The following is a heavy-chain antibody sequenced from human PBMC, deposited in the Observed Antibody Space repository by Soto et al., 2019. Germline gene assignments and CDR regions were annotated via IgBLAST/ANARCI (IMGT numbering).Heavy chain of an antibody. Sequence: SETLSLTCTVSGGSISSSSYYWGWIRQPPGKGLEWIGSIYYSGSTYYNPSLKSRVTISVDTSKNQFSLKLSSVTAADTAVYYCARRKIRSGPYYFDYWGQGTPVTVSS. V-gene: IGHV4-39*01. CDR2: IYYSGST. J-gene: IGHJ4*02. CDR3: ARRKIRSGPYYFDY. D-gene: IGHD3-3*01. CDR1: GGSISSSSYY.